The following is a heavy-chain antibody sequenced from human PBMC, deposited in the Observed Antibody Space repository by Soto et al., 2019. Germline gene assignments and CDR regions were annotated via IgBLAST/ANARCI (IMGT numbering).Heavy chain of an antibody. J-gene: IGHJ5*02. CDR2: ISGSGGST. V-gene: IGHV3-23*01. D-gene: IGHD5-18*01. Sequence: GGSLRLSCAASGFTFGSYAMSWVRQAPGKGLEWVSAISGSGGSTYYADSVKGRFTISRDNSKNTLYLQMNSLRAEDTAVYYCAKDRDTAIHTGWFDPWGQGTLVTVSS. CDR1: GFTFGSYA. CDR3: AKDRDTAIHTGWFDP.